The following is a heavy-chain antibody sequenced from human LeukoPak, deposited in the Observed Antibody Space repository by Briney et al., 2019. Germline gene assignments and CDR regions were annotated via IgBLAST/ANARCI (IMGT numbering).Heavy chain of an antibody. D-gene: IGHD2-2*01. V-gene: IGHV4-59*12. Sequence: SETLSLTCTVSGGSISSYYWSWTRQPPGKGLEWIGYIYYSGSTNYNPSLKSRVTISVDTSKNQFSLKLSSVTAADTAVYYCARDLPLDIVVVPAAMGVCAFDIWGQGTMVTVSS. CDR2: IYYSGST. CDR3: ARDLPLDIVVVPAAMGVCAFDI. J-gene: IGHJ3*02. CDR1: GGSISSYY.